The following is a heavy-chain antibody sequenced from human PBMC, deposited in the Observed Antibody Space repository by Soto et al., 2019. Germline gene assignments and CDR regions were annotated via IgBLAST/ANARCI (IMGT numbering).Heavy chain of an antibody. D-gene: IGHD6-13*01. V-gene: IGHV4-31*03. CDR2: IYYSGST. J-gene: IGHJ6*02. Sequence: QVQLQESGPGLVKPSQTLSLTCTVSGGSISSGGYYWSWIRQHPGKGLEWIGYIYYSGSTYYNPSLKSRVNISVDTSKNQFSLKMSSVTAADTAVYYCARDSSWGGMDVWGQGTTVTVSS. CDR3: ARDSSWGGMDV. CDR1: GGSISSGGYY.